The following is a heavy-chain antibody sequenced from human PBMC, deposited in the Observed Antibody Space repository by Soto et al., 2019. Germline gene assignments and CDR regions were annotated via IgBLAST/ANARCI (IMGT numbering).Heavy chain of an antibody. CDR2: VIGSGGNT. V-gene: IGHV3-23*01. Sequence: PVGSLILSCAASGFTFSNYAMSWVRQAPGKGLEWVSAVIGSGGNTYYSYSFKCRFTVLICDSKNALYLQMNSLRAEDTAIYYCAKDVDGSYFYFDYWGQGALSTVSS. CDR1: GFTFSNYA. D-gene: IGHD1-26*01. J-gene: IGHJ4*02. CDR3: AKDVDGSYFYFDY.